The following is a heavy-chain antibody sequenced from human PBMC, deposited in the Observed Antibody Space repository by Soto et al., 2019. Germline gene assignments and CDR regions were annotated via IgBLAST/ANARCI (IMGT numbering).Heavy chain of an antibody. D-gene: IGHD6-19*01. CDR1: GYSFTSYW. CDR3: ARKERYSSGWPGYFDY. Sequence: PGESLKISCKGSGYSFTSYWIGWVRQMPGKGLEWMGIIYPGDSDTRYSPSFQGQVTISADKSISTAYLQWSSLKASDTAMYYCARKERYSSGWPGYFDYWGQGTLVTVSS. CDR2: IYPGDSDT. J-gene: IGHJ4*02. V-gene: IGHV5-51*01.